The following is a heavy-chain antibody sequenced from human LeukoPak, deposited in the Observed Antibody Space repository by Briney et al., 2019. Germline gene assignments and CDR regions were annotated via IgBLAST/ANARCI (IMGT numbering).Heavy chain of an antibody. CDR3: ARRTTGTTGTYYFDY. V-gene: IGHV1-2*02. D-gene: IGHD1-1*01. J-gene: IGHJ4*02. CDR2: INPNSGGT. Sequence: ASVKVSCKASGYTFTCYYMHWVRQAPGQGLEWMGWINPNSGGTNYAQKFQGRVTMTRDTSISTAYMELSRLRSDDTAVYYCARRTTGTTGTYYFDYWGQGTLVTVSS. CDR1: GYTFTCYY.